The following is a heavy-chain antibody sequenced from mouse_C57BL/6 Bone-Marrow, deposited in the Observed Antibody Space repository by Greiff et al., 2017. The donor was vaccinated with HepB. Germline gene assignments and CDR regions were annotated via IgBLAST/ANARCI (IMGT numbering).Heavy chain of an antibody. CDR1: GYTFTSYW. CDR2: INPSSGYT. D-gene: IGHD2-2*01. Sequence: QVQLKQSGAELAKPGASVKLSCKASGYTFTSYWMHWVKQRPGQGLEWIGYINPSSGYTKYNQKFKDKATLTADKSSSTAYMQLSSLTYEDSAVYYCVYGWLHAMDYWGQGTSVTVSS. CDR3: VYGWLHAMDY. V-gene: IGHV1-7*01. J-gene: IGHJ4*01.